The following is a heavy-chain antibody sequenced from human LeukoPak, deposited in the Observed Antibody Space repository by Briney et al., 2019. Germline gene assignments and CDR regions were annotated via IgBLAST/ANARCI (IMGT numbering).Heavy chain of an antibody. CDR3: ARGLYYGGNLGYQH. CDR1: GGSFSGYY. CDR2: INHSGST. Sequence: SETLSLTCAVYGGSFSGYYWSWIRQPPGKGLEWIGEINHSGSTNYNPSLKSRVTISVDTSKNQFSLKLSSVTAADKAVYYCARGLYYGGNLGYQHWGQGTLVTVSS. J-gene: IGHJ1*01. V-gene: IGHV4-34*01. D-gene: IGHD4-23*01.